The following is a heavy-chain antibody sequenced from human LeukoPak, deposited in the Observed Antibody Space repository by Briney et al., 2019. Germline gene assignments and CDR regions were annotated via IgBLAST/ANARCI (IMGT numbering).Heavy chain of an antibody. D-gene: IGHD6-19*01. CDR3: AKGLGGYSSGWYGLDY. CDR1: GFTFSSYG. CDR2: ISYDGSNK. V-gene: IGHV3-30*18. J-gene: IGHJ4*02. Sequence: GGSLRLSCAASGFTFSSYGMHWVRQAPGKGLEWVAVISYDGSNKYYADSVKGRFTISRDNSKNTLYLQMNSLRAEDTAVYYCAKGLGGYSSGWYGLDYWGQGTLVTVSS.